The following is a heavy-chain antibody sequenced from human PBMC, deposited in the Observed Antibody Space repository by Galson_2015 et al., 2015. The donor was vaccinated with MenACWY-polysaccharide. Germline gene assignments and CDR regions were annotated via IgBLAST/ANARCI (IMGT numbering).Heavy chain of an antibody. Sequence: SLRLSCAASGFTFSSYWMSWVRQAPGKGLEWVANIKQDGSQKYYVDSVKGRFTISRDNAKNSLYLQMNSLRAEDTAVYYCAREGGSTYYYYGMDVWGQGTTVTVSS. CDR1: GFTFSSYW. V-gene: IGHV3-7*01. D-gene: IGHD6-13*01. CDR3: AREGGSTYYYYGMDV. CDR2: IKQDGSQK. J-gene: IGHJ6*02.